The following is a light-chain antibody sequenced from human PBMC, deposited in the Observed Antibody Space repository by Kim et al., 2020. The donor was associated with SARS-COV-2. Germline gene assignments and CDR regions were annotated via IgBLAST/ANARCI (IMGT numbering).Light chain of an antibody. J-gene: IGKJ2*01. Sequence: SLSPGERAPLSCRTGQGVSTYLAWYQQKPGQSPRLLIYGAFSRAPGIPDRFSGSESGTDFTLTISGMEPEDFAVYYCQQYHTSPYNFGPGTKLEI. V-gene: IGKV3-20*01. CDR1: QGVSTY. CDR3: QQYHTSPYN. CDR2: GAF.